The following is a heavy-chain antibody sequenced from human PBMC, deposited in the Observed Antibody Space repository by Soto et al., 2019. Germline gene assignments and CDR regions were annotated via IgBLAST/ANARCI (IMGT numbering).Heavy chain of an antibody. J-gene: IGHJ4*02. CDR2: FDPEDGET. V-gene: IGHV1-24*01. D-gene: IGHD6-6*01. CDR1: GYTLTELS. CDR3: ATLVTYSSSMGFDY. Sequence: ASVKVSCKVSGYTLTELSMHWVRQAPGKGLEWMGGFDPEDGETIYAQKFQGRVTMTEDTSTDTAYMELSSLRSEDTAVYYCATLVTYSSSMGFDYWGQGTLLTVSS.